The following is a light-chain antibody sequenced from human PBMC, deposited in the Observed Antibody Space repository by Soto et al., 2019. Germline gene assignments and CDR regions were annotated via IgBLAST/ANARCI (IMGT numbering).Light chain of an antibody. CDR2: DND. CDR3: GAWDSSLSAGV. Sequence: QSVLTQPPSVSAAPGQKVTISCSGSSYNIGANYVSWYQQLPGTAPKLLIYDNDKRPSGIPDRFSASKSGTSATLGITGLQTGDEADYYCGAWDSSLSAGVFGGGTKVTV. CDR1: SYNIGANY. J-gene: IGLJ2*01. V-gene: IGLV1-51*01.